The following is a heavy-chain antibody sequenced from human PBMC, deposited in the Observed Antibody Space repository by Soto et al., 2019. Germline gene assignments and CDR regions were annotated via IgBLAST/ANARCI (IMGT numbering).Heavy chain of an antibody. CDR3: ARAVGGTIRLFDY. Sequence: QVQLQESGPGLVKPSQTLSLTCTVSGGSISSGDYYWSWIRQPPGKGLEWIGYIYYSGGTYYNPSLTSRVTISVDTSKNQFSLKLSSVTAADTAVYYCARAVGGTIRLFDYWGQGTLVTVSS. CDR2: IYYSGGT. V-gene: IGHV4-30-4*01. D-gene: IGHD5-12*01. J-gene: IGHJ4*02. CDR1: GGSISSGDYY.